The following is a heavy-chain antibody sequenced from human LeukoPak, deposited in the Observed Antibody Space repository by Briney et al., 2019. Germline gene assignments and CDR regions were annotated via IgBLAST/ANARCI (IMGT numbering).Heavy chain of an antibody. J-gene: IGHJ4*02. Sequence: PSETLSLTCTVSGGSISSYYWSWIRQPPGKGLEWTGYIYTSGSTNYNPSLKSRVTISVDTSKNQFSLKLSSVTAADTAVYYCARLAGVVPAATQFDYWGRGTLVTVSS. CDR2: IYTSGST. CDR1: GGSISSYY. V-gene: IGHV4-4*09. D-gene: IGHD2-2*01. CDR3: ARLAGVVPAATQFDY.